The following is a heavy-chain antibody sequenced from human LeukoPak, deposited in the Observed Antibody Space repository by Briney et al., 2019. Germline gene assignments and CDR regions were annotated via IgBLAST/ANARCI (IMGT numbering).Heavy chain of an antibody. Sequence: PGGSLRLSCEASGFTFSSYWMSWVRQAPGKGLEWVANIKQDGSEKYYVDSVKGRFTISRDNAKNSLYLQMNSLRAEDTAVYYCARVDYDYVWGSYALRYFDYWGQGTLVTVSS. CDR1: GFTFSSYW. V-gene: IGHV3-7*01. CDR2: IKQDGSEK. CDR3: ARVDYDYVWGSYALRYFDY. D-gene: IGHD3-16*01. J-gene: IGHJ4*02.